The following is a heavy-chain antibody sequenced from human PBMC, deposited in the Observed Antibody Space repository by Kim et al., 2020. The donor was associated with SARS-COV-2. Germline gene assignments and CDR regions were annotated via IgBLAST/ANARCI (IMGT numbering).Heavy chain of an antibody. Sequence: SVKVACKAPGGTFKTFAVSWVRQAPGQGLEWVGGIIPLFGTAENAQKFKGRDTITADESANTAYMDLTSMTSEETALYYGARSSLESGLVGTGSFYYYG. CDR2: IIPLFGTA. CDR3: ARSSLESGLVGTGSFYYYG. J-gene: IGHJ6*01. CDR1: GGTFKTFA. V-gene: IGHV1-69*13. D-gene: IGHD1-26*01.